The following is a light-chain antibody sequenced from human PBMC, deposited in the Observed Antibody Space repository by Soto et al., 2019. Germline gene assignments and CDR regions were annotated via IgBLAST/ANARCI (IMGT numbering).Light chain of an antibody. Sequence: DIQLTQSPSFLSASVGDRVTITCRASQGVSNYLSWYQQNPGTVPKLLIYAASTLQSGVPSRFSGSGSGAEFTRTISGVQPEDFATYYCQQFNSFPIPFGGGTSVEI. V-gene: IGKV1-9*01. J-gene: IGKJ4*01. CDR2: AAS. CDR1: QGVSNY. CDR3: QQFNSFPIP.